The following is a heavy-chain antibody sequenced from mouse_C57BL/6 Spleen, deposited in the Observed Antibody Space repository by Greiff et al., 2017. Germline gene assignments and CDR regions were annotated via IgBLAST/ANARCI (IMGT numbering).Heavy chain of an antibody. J-gene: IGHJ1*03. CDR1: GFTFSDYG. V-gene: IGHV5-17*01. CDR3: ARGSGDWYFEV. Sequence: EVMLVESGGGLVKPGGSLKLSCAASGFTFSDYGMHWVRQAPEKGLEWVAYISSGSSTIYYADTVKGRFTISRDNAKNTLFLQMTSLGTEDTAMYYGARGSGDWYFEVWGTGTTVTVSS. D-gene: IGHD1-3*01. CDR2: ISSGSSTI.